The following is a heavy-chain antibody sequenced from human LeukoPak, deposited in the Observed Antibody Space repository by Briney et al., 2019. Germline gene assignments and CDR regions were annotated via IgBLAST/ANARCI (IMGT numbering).Heavy chain of an antibody. J-gene: IGHJ4*02. CDR2: IIPIFGTA. V-gene: IGHV1-69*01. D-gene: IGHD3/OR15-3a*01. CDR1: GGTFSSYA. Sequence: GSSVKVSCKASGGTFSSYAISWLRQAPEQGLEWMGGIIPIFGTANYAQKFQGRVTITADESTSTAYMELSSLRSEDTAVYYCARASSVGFWTHSTVRLRFDYWGQGTLVTVSS. CDR3: ARASSVGFWTHSTVRLRFDY.